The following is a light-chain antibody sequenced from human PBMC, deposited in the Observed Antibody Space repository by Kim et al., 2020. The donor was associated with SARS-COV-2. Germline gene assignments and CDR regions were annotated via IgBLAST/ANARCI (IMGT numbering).Light chain of an antibody. CDR3: QQFYTDPFA. Sequence: IRMTQSPSSFSASTGHRVTITCRASQNIASNLAWYQQKPGKAPKLLTFGASTLQSGVPSRFSGSGSGTEFTLTISCLQSEDFATYYCQQFYTDPFAFGPGTKVDIK. V-gene: IGKV1-8*01. CDR2: GAS. CDR1: QNIASN. J-gene: IGKJ3*01.